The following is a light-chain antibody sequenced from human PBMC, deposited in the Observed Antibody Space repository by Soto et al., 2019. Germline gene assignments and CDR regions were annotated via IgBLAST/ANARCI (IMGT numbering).Light chain of an antibody. Sequence: QSVLTQPASVSGSPGQSITISCTGTSSDVGGYNSVSWYQHHPGKAPKLMIYNVYNRPSGVFHRFSGSKSGSTASLTISWLQAEDEADYYCSSYTYSSTYLFGTGTKVTVL. V-gene: IGLV2-14*03. J-gene: IGLJ1*01. CDR3: SSYTYSSTYL. CDR1: SSDVGGYNS. CDR2: NVY.